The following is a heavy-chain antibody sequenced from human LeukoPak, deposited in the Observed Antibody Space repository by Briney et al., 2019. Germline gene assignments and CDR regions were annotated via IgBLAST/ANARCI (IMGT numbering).Heavy chain of an antibody. CDR3: ARGDCGGDCYHAFDI. D-gene: IGHD2-21*02. CDR1: GYSIRNGYY. V-gene: IGHV4-59*08. Sequence: KASETLSLTCTVSGYSIRNGYYWSWIRQPPGKGLEWIGYIYYSGSTNYDPSLKSRVTISVDTSKNQFSLKLSSVTAADTAVYYCARGDCGGDCYHAFDIWGQGTMVTVSS. J-gene: IGHJ3*02. CDR2: IYYSGST.